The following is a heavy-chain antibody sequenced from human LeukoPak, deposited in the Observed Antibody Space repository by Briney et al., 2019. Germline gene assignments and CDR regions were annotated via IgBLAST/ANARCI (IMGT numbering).Heavy chain of an antibody. CDR3: ARAPSVLVAPEL. Sequence: ASVKVSCKASGYTFTGYYMHWVRQAPGQGLEWMGIINPSGGSTSYAQKFQGRVTMTRDTSTSTVYMELSSLRSEDTAVYYCARAPSVLVAPELWGQGTLVTVSS. J-gene: IGHJ4*02. D-gene: IGHD5-12*01. V-gene: IGHV1-46*01. CDR2: INPSGGST. CDR1: GYTFTGYY.